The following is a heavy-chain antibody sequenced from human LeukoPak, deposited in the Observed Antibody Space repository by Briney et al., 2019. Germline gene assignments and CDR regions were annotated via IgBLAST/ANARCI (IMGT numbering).Heavy chain of an antibody. D-gene: IGHD3-22*01. CDR3: ARDPGVDYYDSSGDLHY. J-gene: IGHJ4*02. V-gene: IGHV1-18*01. Sequence: ASVKVSCKASGYTFTTFGISWVRQAPGQGLEWMGWISAYNGNTNYAQKLQGRVTMTTDTSTSTAYMELRSLRSDDTAVYYCARDPGVDYYDSSGDLHYWGQGTLVTVPS. CDR2: ISAYNGNT. CDR1: GYTFTTFG.